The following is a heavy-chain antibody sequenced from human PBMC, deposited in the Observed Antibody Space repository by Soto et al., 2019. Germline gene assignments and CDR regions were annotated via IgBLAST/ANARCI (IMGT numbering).Heavy chain of an antibody. D-gene: IGHD1-1*01. J-gene: IGHJ4*02. CDR2: IDQDGSGK. CDR1: GFTFRAYW. V-gene: IGHV3-7*05. Sequence: EVHLVESGGGLVQRGGSLRLSCAASGFTFRAYWMSWVRQAPGKGLEWVANIDQDGSGKYYVDSVRGRFTISRDNAHNSLYLQTNSMRDEDTAVYFCARRREGTGRTLDYWGQGILVTVSS. CDR3: ARRREGTGRTLDY.